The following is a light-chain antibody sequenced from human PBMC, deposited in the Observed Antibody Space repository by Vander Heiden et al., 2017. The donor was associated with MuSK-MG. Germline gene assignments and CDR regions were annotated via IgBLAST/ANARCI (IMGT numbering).Light chain of an antibody. CDR1: SSTSGAGYA. J-gene: IGLJ2*01. CDR3: QSYDSSLSGSV. V-gene: IGLV1-40*01. CDR2: GNS. Sequence: QSVMTQPPSVSGAPGQRVTLSCPWTSSTSGAGYAVHWHQQLRGTAPKLLSYGNSNRPAGVPDRFSGSTSGTSASLAITGLQAEDEADYYCQSYDSSLSGSVFGGGTKLTVL.